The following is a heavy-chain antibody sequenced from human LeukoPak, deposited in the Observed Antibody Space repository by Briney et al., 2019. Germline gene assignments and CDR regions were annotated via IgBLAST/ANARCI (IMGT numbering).Heavy chain of an antibody. CDR3: ATLGAHGDYISEAGTGDY. Sequence: SETLSLTCTVSGGSISSYYWSWIRQPPGKGLEWIGYIYYSGSTNYNPSLKSRVTISVDTSKNQFSLKLSSVTAADTAVYYCATLGAHGDYISEAGTGDYWGQGTLVTVSS. V-gene: IGHV4-59*08. CDR2: IYYSGST. CDR1: GGSISSYY. J-gene: IGHJ4*02. D-gene: IGHD4-17*01.